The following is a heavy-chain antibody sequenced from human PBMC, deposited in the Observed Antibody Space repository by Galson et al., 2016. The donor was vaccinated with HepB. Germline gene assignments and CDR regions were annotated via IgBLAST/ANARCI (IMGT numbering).Heavy chain of an antibody. D-gene: IGHD6-6*01. V-gene: IGHV1-18*01. CDR1: GYTFSNYH. CDR3: ARVVKTARRGFKSVRWFDP. J-gene: IGHJ5*02. Sequence: SCKASGYTFSNYHIGWVRQAPGQGLEWMGWIDTYIGDTDYTQKFRDRVTMTADTSTSTAYLDLRSLRSDDTAVYYCARVVKTARRGFKSVRWFDPWGQGTLVTVSS. CDR2: IDTYIGDT.